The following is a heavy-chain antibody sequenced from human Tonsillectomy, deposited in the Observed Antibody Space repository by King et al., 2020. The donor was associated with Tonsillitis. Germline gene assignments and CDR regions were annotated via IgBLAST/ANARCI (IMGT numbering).Heavy chain of an antibody. J-gene: IGHJ6*02. CDR2: ISYDGSNK. CDR1: GFTFSSYG. V-gene: IGHV3-30*18. CDR3: AKDLGQVVVVXYGMDV. D-gene: IGHD2-2*01. Sequence: VQLVESGGGVVQPGRSLRLSCAASGFTFSSYGMHWVRQAPGKGLEWVAVISYDGSNKYYADSVKGRFTISRDNSKNTLYLQMNSLRAEDTAVYYCAKDLGQVVVVXYGMDVWGQGTTVTVSS.